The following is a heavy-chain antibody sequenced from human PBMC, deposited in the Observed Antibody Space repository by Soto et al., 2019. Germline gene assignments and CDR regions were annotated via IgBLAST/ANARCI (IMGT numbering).Heavy chain of an antibody. D-gene: IGHD2-15*01. J-gene: IGHJ3*02. V-gene: IGHV3-23*01. CDR1: GFTFSSYA. Sequence: PGGSLRLSWAASGFTFSSYAMSWVRQAPGKGLEWVSAISGSGGSTYYADSVKGRFTISRDNSKNTLYLQMNSLRAEDTAVYYCASDIVVVVAATPLTFDIWGQGTMVTVSS. CDR3: ASDIVVVVAATPLTFDI. CDR2: ISGSGGST.